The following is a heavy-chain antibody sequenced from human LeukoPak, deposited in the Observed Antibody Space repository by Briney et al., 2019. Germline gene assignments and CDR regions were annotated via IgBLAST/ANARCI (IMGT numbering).Heavy chain of an antibody. V-gene: IGHV3-66*01. Sequence: GGSLRLSCAASGFTVSNNYMSWVRQAPGKGLEWVSVIYTDGSTYYADSVKGRFTISRDNSKNTLYLQMNSLRAEDTAVYYCARDRLTGYSNWFDPWGQGTLVTVSS. CDR3: ARDRLTGYSNWFDP. CDR2: IYTDGST. D-gene: IGHD3-9*01. J-gene: IGHJ5*02. CDR1: GFTVSNNY.